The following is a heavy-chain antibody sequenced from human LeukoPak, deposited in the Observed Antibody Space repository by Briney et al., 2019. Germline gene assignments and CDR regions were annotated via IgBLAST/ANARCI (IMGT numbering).Heavy chain of an antibody. J-gene: IGHJ4*02. D-gene: IGHD3-16*02. CDR3: ARGNYDYVWGSYRQYYFDY. CDR2: INHSGST. Sequence: SETLSLTCAVYGGSFSGYYWSWIRQPPGKGREWIGEINHSGSTNYNPSLKMRVPISIDTSKNQSSLKLSSVTAADTAVYYCARGNYDYVWGSYRQYYFDYWGQGTLVTVSS. V-gene: IGHV4-34*01. CDR1: GGSFSGYY.